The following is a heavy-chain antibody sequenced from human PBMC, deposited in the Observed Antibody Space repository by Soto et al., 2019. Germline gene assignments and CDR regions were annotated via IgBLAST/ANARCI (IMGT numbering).Heavy chain of an antibody. CDR3: TTWSWVVIAPTVY. V-gene: IGHV3-15*01. Sequence: GGSLRLSCAAYGFTFRNAGMSWVRQAPGKGLEWVGRIQSKTEGGKTDYAAPVKGRFTISRDDSKNTLYLQMNSLKTEDTAVYYCTTWSWVVIAPTVYWGQGT. D-gene: IGHD3-22*01. CDR1: GFTFRNAG. J-gene: IGHJ4*02. CDR2: IQSKTEGGKT.